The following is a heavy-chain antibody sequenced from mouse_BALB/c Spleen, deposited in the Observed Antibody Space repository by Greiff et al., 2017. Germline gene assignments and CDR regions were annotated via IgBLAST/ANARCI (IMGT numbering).Heavy chain of an antibody. V-gene: IGHV5-6*01. CDR2: ISSGGSYT. J-gene: IGHJ2*01. CDR3: ASGRDYGSSFDY. D-gene: IGHD1-1*01. CDR1: GFTFSSYG. Sequence: EVQGVESGGDLVKPGGSLKLSCAASGFTFSSYGMSWVRQTPDKRLEWVATISSGGSYTYYPDSVKGRFTISRDNAKNTLYLQMSSLKSEDTAMYYCASGRDYGSSFDYWGQGTTLTVSS.